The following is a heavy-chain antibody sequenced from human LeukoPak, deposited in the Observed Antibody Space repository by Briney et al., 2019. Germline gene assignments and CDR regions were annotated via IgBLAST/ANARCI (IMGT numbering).Heavy chain of an antibody. Sequence: PSETLSLTCTVSGGSISSYFWSWIRQPPGRGLWWIGYIYDSGSTNYNPSPKSRVTISVDTYNNQSPLKLSSVTAADTAVYYCASSMVTTDAFDIWSQGTMVTVSS. D-gene: IGHD3-10*01. CDR3: ASSMVTTDAFDI. CDR1: GGSISSYF. V-gene: IGHV4-59*01. J-gene: IGHJ3*02. CDR2: IYDSGST.